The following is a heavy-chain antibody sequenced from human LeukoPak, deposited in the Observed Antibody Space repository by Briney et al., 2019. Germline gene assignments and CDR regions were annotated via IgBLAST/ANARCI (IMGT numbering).Heavy chain of an antibody. CDR1: DVSISSYY. CDR2: IYYSGST. V-gene: IGHV4-59*01. J-gene: IGHJ5*02. Sequence: SETLSLTCTVSDVSISSYYWSWIRQPPGKGLEWIGYIYYSGSTNCNPSLKSRVTISVDTSKNQFSLKLSSVTAADTAVCYCARANYYGSGIPPGGWFDPWGQGTLVTVSS. CDR3: ARANYYGSGIPPGGWFDP. D-gene: IGHD3-10*01.